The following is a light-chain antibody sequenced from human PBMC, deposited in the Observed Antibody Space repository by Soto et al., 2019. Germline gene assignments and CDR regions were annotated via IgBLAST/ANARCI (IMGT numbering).Light chain of an antibody. CDR2: DVN. V-gene: IGLV2-14*01. CDR1: SSDVGGYNY. J-gene: IGLJ1*01. Sequence: QSALTQPASVSGSPGQSITISCTGTSSDVGGYNYVSWYQQHPGKAPKVVIYDVNNRPSGVSNRFSGSKSGNTASLTISGLQAEDEADYYCGSYTSSSTLYVFGTGTKLTVL. CDR3: GSYTSSSTLYV.